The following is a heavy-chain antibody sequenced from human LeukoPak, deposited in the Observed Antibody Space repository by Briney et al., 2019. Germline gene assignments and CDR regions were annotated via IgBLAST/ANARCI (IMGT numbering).Heavy chain of an antibody. D-gene: IGHD1-26*01. V-gene: IGHV4-34*01. J-gene: IGHJ4*02. CDR1: GGSISSGYY. Sequence: SETLSLTCTVSGGSISSGYYWSWIRQPPGKGLEWIGEINHSGSTNYNPSLKSRVTISVDTSKNQFSLKLSSVTAADTAVYYCATTARTLDYWGQGTLVTVSS. CDR2: INHSGST. CDR3: ATTARTLDY.